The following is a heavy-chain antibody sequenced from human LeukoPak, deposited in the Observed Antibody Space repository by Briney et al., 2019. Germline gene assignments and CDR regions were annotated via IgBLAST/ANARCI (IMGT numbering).Heavy chain of an antibody. V-gene: IGHV5-51*01. CDR2: IYPGDSDT. Sequence: GESLKISCQGSGSSFTNYWIGWVRQMPGKGLEWMGIIYPGDSDTRYSPSFQGQVTISADKSISSAYLQWGSLKASDTAMYYCARHSGSSPAGYYYMDVWGKGTTVSVSS. CDR3: ARHSGSSPAGYYYMDV. J-gene: IGHJ6*03. CDR1: GSSFTNYW. D-gene: IGHD3-10*01.